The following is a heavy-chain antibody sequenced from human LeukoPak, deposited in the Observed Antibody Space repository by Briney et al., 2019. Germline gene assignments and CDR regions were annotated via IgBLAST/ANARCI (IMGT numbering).Heavy chain of an antibody. Sequence: EGSLRLSCAASGFTFSSYSMNWVRQAPGKGLEWLSYISSSNTTIYYADSVKGRFTISRDNAKSSLFLQMSSLRAEDTALYYCARTYDFGRGPPGDAFDNWGPGTWVIVSS. V-gene: IGHV3-48*04. CDR2: ISSSNTTI. CDR1: GFTFSSYS. J-gene: IGHJ3*02. CDR3: ARTYDFGRGPPGDAFDN. D-gene: IGHD3-3*01.